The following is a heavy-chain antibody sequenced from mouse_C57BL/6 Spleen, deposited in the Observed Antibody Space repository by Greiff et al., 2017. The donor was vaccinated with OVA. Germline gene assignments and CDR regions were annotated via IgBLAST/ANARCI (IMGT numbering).Heavy chain of an antibody. J-gene: IGHJ2*01. V-gene: IGHV1-19*01. Sequence: EVQLQQSGPVLVKPGASVKMSCKASGYTFTDYYMNWVKQSHGKSLEWIGVINPYNGGTSYNQKFKGKATLTVDKSSSTAYMELNSLTSEDSAVYYCARGIYDDFDYWGQGTTLTVSS. D-gene: IGHD2-12*01. CDR2: INPYNGGT. CDR1: GYTFTDYY. CDR3: ARGIYDDFDY.